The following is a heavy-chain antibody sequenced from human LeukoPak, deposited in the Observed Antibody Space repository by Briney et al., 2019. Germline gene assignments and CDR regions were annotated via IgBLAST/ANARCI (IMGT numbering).Heavy chain of an antibody. CDR3: ARGQYCSSTSCYGRRDIPFDP. V-gene: IGHV3-74*01. CDR2: INSDGSST. J-gene: IGHJ5*02. D-gene: IGHD2-2*01. Sequence: GGSLRLSRAASGFTFSSYWMHWVRQAPGKGLVWVSRINSDGSSTSYADSVKGRFTISRDNAKNTLYLQMNSLRAEDTAVYYCARGQYCSSTSCYGRRDIPFDPWGQGTLVTVSS. CDR1: GFTFSSYW.